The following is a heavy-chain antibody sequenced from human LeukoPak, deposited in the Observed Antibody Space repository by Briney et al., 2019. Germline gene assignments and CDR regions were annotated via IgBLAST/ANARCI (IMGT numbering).Heavy chain of an antibody. D-gene: IGHD5-18*01. CDR3: ARVKKVDTSIDY. CDR1: GGSISSTIYY. Sequence: SETLSLTCTVSGGSISSTIYYWGWIRQPPGKGLEWIGSIFYTGSTYYNPSLKSRVTISKGMSKNQFFLKLNFVTAADTAVYFCARVKKVDTSIDYWGQGTLVTVSS. CDR2: IFYTGST. V-gene: IGHV4-39*01. J-gene: IGHJ4*02.